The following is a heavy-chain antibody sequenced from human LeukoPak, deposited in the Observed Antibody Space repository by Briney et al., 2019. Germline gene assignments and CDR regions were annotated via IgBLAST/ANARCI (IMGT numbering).Heavy chain of an antibody. D-gene: IGHD2-15*01. CDR3: ARALGYCSGGSCYSLGDAFDI. CDR2: INSDGSST. V-gene: IGHV3-74*01. Sequence: TGGSLRLSCAASGFTFSSYWMHWVRQAPGKGLVWVSRINSDGSSTSYADSVKGRFTISRDNAKNTLYLQMNSLRAEDTAVYYCARALGYCSGGSCYSLGDAFDIWGQGTMVTVSS. CDR1: GFTFSSYW. J-gene: IGHJ3*02.